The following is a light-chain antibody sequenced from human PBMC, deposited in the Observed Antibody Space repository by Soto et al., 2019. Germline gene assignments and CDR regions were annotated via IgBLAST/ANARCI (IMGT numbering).Light chain of an antibody. CDR1: ETIYIAY. V-gene: IGKV3-20*01. J-gene: IGKJ5*01. CDR3: QQYGNSPIT. Sequence: EVVLTQSPGTLSLSRGERATLSCMASETIYIAYLGWYQQKPGQAPRLLIYGTSSRATGIPDRFSGSGSGTDFTITISRLEPEDFAVYYCQQYGNSPITFGQGTRLEIK. CDR2: GTS.